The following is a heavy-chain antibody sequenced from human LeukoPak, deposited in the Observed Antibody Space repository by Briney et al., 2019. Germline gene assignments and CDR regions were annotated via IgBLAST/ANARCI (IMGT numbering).Heavy chain of an antibody. CDR3: ARPSAYYDILTGYKGMDV. V-gene: IGHV4-39*01. J-gene: IGHJ6*02. CDR2: IYYSGST. Sequence: SETLSLTCTVSGGSISSSSYYWGWIRQPPGKGLEWIGSIYYSGSTYYNPSLKSRVTISVDTSKNQFSLKLSSVTAADTAVYYCARPSAYYDILTGYKGMDVWGQGTTVTVSS. CDR1: GGSISSSSYY. D-gene: IGHD3-9*01.